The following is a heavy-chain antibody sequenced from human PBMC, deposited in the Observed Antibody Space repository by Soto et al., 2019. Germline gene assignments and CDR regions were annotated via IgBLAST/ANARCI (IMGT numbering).Heavy chain of an antibody. CDR1: GGSISSGGYS. D-gene: IGHD2-2*01. CDR3: ARVPDR. Sequence: SETLSLTCTVSGGSISSGGYSWSWIRQPPGKGLEWIGYIYHSGSTCYNPSLKSRVTISVDRSKNQFSLKLSSVTAADTAVYYCARVPDRWGQGTLVTVSS. J-gene: IGHJ5*02. CDR2: IYHSGST. V-gene: IGHV4-30-2*01.